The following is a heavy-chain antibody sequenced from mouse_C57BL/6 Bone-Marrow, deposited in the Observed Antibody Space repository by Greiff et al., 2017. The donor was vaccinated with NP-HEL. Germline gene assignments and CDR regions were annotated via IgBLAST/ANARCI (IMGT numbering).Heavy chain of an antibody. CDR3: ARFYDGYFYWYFDV. Sequence: QVQLQQPGAELVKPGASVKLSCKASGYTFTSYWMQWVKQRPGQGLEWIGEIDPSDSYTNYNQKFKGKATLTVDTSSSTAYMQLNSLTSEDSAVYFCARFYDGYFYWYFDVWGTGTTVTVSS. CDR1: GYTFTSYW. V-gene: IGHV1-50*01. J-gene: IGHJ1*03. CDR2: IDPSDSYT. D-gene: IGHD2-3*01.